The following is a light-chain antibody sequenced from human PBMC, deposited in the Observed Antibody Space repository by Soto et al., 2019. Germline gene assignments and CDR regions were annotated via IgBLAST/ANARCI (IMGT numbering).Light chain of an antibody. CDR2: KAS. CDR1: ESVSIW. CDR3: QQYDSYSWT. J-gene: IGKJ1*01. Sequence: DIHMTQSPSTLSASVGDTVTITWRASESVSIWLAWYQQKPGKAPNLLINKASSLQSEVPSRFSGSGSGTEFTLTISSLQPDDFATYSCQQYDSYSWTFGQGTKVDIK. V-gene: IGKV1-5*03.